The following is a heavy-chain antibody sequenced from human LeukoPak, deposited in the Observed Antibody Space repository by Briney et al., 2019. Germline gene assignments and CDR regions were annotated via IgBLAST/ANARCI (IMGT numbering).Heavy chain of an antibody. Sequence: ASVKVSCKASGYTFTSYAVHWVRQAPGQRLEWMGWINAGNGNTKYSQKFQGRVTITRDTSASAAYMELSSLRSEDTAVYYCARDGYSSSWYAGYWGQGTLVTVSS. J-gene: IGHJ4*02. CDR1: GYTFTSYA. V-gene: IGHV1-3*01. CDR3: ARDGYSSSWYAGY. D-gene: IGHD6-13*01. CDR2: INAGNGNT.